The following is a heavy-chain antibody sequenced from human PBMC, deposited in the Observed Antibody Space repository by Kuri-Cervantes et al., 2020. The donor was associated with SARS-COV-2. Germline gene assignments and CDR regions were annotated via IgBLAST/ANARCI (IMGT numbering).Heavy chain of an antibody. J-gene: IGHJ3*01. Sequence: GESLKISCAASGFTFSSYSMNWVRQAPGKGLEWVSYISSSSSTKYYANSVKGRFTITRDNDKNSLYLQMNSLRDEDTAVYYCTVTPSGYRYTWWDAFDFWGPGTSVTVSS. CDR3: TVTPSGYRYTWWDAFDF. D-gene: IGHD1-1*01. CDR2: ISSSSSTK. CDR1: GFTFSSYS. V-gene: IGHV3-48*02.